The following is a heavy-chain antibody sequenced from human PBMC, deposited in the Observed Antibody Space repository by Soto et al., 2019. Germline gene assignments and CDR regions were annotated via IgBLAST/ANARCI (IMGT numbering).Heavy chain of an antibody. CDR1: GSNFDSYA. CDR3: AKGGFWVHYGMDV. Sequence: EVQLLESGGGLVQPGGSLRLSCAASGSNFDSYAMNWVRQAPGKGLEWVSAISRGGGTTFYADSVKGRFTISRDNSENTLYMEMNRLRVEDTAVYYCAKGGFWVHYGMDVWGQGTTVTVSS. J-gene: IGHJ6*02. D-gene: IGHD3-16*01. V-gene: IGHV3-23*01. CDR2: ISRGGGTT.